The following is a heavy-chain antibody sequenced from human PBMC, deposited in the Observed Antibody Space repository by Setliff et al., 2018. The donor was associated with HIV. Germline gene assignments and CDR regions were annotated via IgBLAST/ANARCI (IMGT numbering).Heavy chain of an antibody. CDR2: IYHSGST. CDR3: ARGGTSSNWFDP. V-gene: IGHV4-38-2*01. CDR1: GYSISSGFY. D-gene: IGHD2-2*01. Sequence: SETLSLTCAVSGYSISSGFYWGWIRRPPGKGLEWIGSIYHSGSTYYNPSLRSRVTISLDTSKNQFSLNLTSVTAADTAVYYCARGGTSSNWFDPWGQGTLVTVSS. J-gene: IGHJ5*02.